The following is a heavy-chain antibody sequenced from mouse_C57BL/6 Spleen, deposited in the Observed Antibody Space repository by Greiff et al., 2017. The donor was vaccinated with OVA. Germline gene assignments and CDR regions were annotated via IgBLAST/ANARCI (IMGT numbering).Heavy chain of an antibody. V-gene: IGHV1-42*01. CDR3: ATRYDSFAY. D-gene: IGHD2-4*01. CDR2: INPSTGGT. CDR1: GYSFTGYY. Sequence: EVQLMESGPELVKPGASVKISCKASGYSFTGYYMNWVKQSPEKSLEWIGEINPSTGGTTYNQKFKAKATLTVDKSSSTAYMQLKSLTSEDSAVYYCATRYDSFAYWGQGTLVTVSA. J-gene: IGHJ3*01.